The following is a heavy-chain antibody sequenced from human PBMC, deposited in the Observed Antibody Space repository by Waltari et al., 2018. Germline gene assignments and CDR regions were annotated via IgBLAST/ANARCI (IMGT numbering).Heavy chain of an antibody. CDR2: IGWNSGSK. CDR3: AKGWGGSGSFFYYYYGMDV. CDR1: GFPFDDYA. V-gene: IGHV3-9*01. Sequence: EVQLVESGGGLVQPGRSLRLSCAASGFPFDDYAMNWVRPAPGKGLEWGSGIGWNSGSKGYADSVKGRFTISRDNTKNFLYLQMNSLRAEDTALYYCAKGWGGSGSFFYYYYGMDVWGQGTTVTVSS. D-gene: IGHD3-10*01. J-gene: IGHJ6*02.